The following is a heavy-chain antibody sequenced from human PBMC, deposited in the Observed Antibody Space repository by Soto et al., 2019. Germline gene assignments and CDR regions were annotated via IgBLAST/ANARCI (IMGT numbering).Heavy chain of an antibody. D-gene: IGHD5-18*01. CDR1: GYTFAGYY. CDR3: ARDSTGPYSYGTNWFDP. J-gene: IGHJ5*02. V-gene: IGHV1-2*04. Sequence: VASVKVSCKASGYTFAGYYMHWVRQAPGQGLEWMGWINPNSGGTNYAQKFQGWVTMTRDTSISTAYMELSRLRSDDTAVYYCARDSTGPYSYGTNWFDPWGQGTLVTVSS. CDR2: INPNSGGT.